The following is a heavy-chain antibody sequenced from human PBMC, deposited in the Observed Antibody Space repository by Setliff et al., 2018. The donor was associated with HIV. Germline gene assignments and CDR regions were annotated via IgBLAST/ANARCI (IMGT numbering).Heavy chain of an antibody. D-gene: IGHD3-22*01. CDR2: INPNSGDT. V-gene: IGHV1-2*02. CDR3: ARDWAASGYYPDTFDF. J-gene: IGHJ3*01. CDR1: GYTFTGYY. Sequence: ASVKVSCKTSGYTFTGYYVQWVRQAPGQGPEWMGWINPNSGDTNYAQKFQGRVTMTRETSISTVYMELNRLRSDDTAVYYCARDWAASGYYPDTFDFWGQGTMVTV.